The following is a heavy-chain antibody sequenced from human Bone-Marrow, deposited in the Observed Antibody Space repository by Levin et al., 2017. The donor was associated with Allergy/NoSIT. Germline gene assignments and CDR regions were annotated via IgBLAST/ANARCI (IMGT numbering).Heavy chain of an antibody. CDR2: ISRSSSAI. Sequence: PGGSLRLSCAASGFAFDNYPMNWVRQAPGKGLEWVAYISRSSSAIYYADSVKGRFTISRDNAKNSLYLQMNSLRDEDTAVYYCARIVCGRTAASCENNDHWGQGTLVTVSS. CDR1: GFAFDNYP. J-gene: IGHJ4*02. D-gene: IGHD6-25*01. CDR3: ARIVCGRTAASCENNDH. V-gene: IGHV3-48*02.